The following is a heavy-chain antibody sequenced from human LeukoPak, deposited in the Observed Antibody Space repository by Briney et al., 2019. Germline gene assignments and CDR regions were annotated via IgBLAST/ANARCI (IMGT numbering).Heavy chain of an antibody. J-gene: IGHJ4*02. Sequence: PSETLSLTCTVSGVSLYSSSYYWSWIRQPPGKGLEWIGCIHYSGSTDYNPSLKSRVTMSVDTSKNQFSLKLRSVTAADTAVYYCARVASTGPFDYWGQGTLVTVSS. V-gene: IGHV4-61*01. CDR2: IHYSGST. CDR3: ARVASTGPFDY. D-gene: IGHD2-8*02. CDR1: GVSLYSSSYY.